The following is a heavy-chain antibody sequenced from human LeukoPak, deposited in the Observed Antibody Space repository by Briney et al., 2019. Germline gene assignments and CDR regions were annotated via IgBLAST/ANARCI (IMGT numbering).Heavy chain of an antibody. CDR2: ISSSSSYI. CDR1: GFTFSSYS. J-gene: IGHJ4*02. Sequence: PGGSLRLSCAASGFTFSSYSMNWVRQAPGERLEWVSSISSSSSYIYYADSVKGRFTISRDDAKNSLFLQMNSLRAEDTAVYYCARDRAMDYWGQGTLVTVSS. V-gene: IGHV3-21*04. CDR3: ARDRAMDY.